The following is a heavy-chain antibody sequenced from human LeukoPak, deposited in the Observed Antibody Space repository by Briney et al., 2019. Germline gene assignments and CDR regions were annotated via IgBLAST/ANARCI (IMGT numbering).Heavy chain of an antibody. V-gene: IGHV4-38-2*01. J-gene: IGHJ4*02. CDR3: ARMSPYSYGEFAH. CDR2: MFHSGNT. CDR1: GYSISNSYY. D-gene: IGHD5-18*01. Sequence: SETLSLTCAVSGYSISNSYYWGWIRQSPGKGLEWIASMFHSGNTYYNPSLKSRVTISVETSENQFSLKLSSVTAADTAVYYCARMSPYSYGEFAHWGQGPLVTVSS.